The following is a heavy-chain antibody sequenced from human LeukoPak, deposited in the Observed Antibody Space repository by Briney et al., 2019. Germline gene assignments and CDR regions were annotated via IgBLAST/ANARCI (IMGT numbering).Heavy chain of an antibody. CDR2: ISGRVDAK. D-gene: IGHD6-13*01. CDR3: ARDDSSSWYPDY. V-gene: IGHV3-23*01. J-gene: IGHJ4*02. CDR1: GFTFSDYA. Sequence: PGGSVRLSCAASGFTFSDYAMSWVRQAPGKGLEWVSGISGRVDAKDYADSVKGRFTISRDHSKNTLYLQMNSLRAEDTAVYYCARDDSSSWYPDYWGQGALVTVSS.